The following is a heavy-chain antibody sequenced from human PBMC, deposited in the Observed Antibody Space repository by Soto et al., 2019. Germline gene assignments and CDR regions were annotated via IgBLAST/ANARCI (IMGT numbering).Heavy chain of an antibody. V-gene: IGHV1-46*01. J-gene: IGHJ3*02. CDR1: GYTFINYY. D-gene: IGHD6-19*01. CDR2: INPNGGST. CDR3: AREKWLVRRNDPFDI. Sequence: QVQLVQSGAEVKKPGASVKVSCKASGYTFINYYMHWVRQAPGQGLEWMGIINPNGGSTTYAQKFQGRVTLTRGTSTNTVNMELSSLRYEDTAVYYCAREKWLVRRNDPFDIWGQGTMVTVSS.